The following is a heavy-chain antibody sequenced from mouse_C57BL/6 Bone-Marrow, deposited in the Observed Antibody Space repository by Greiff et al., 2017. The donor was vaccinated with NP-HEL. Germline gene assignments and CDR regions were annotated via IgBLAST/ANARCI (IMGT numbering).Heavy chain of an antibody. CDR2: IYPGGGYT. V-gene: IGHV1-63*01. CDR1: GYTFTNYW. CDR3: ARIWSYYFDY. Sequence: QVQLQHSGAELVRPGPSVKMSCKASGYTFTNYWIGWAKQRPGHGLEWIGDIYPGGGYTNYNEKFKGKATLTADKSSSTAYMQFSSLTSEDSAIYYCARIWSYYFDYWGQGTTLTVSS. J-gene: IGHJ2*01.